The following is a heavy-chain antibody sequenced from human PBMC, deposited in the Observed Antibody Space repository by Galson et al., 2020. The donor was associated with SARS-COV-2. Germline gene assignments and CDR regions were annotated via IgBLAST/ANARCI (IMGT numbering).Heavy chain of an antibody. CDR3: AREYGSGSYVGFDF. D-gene: IGHD3-10*01. CDR2: ISAFNGNT. Sequence: ASVKVSCKASGYLFTRYDMTWVRQAPGQGLEWMGWISAFNGNTNYAQKLQDRVTLTTDTSTTTAYMELRTLRSDDTAVYYCAREYGSGSYVGFDFWGQGTQVNVSS. J-gene: IGHJ4*02. CDR1: GYLFTRYD. V-gene: IGHV1-18*04.